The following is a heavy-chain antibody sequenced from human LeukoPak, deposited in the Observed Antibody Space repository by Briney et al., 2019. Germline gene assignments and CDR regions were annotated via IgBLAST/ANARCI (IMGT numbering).Heavy chain of an antibody. V-gene: IGHV1-2*02. CDR3: ARGVRRDGYKWTPDY. Sequence: ASVKVSCKASGYTFTDYYMHWVRQAPGHGLEWMGWINPNSDVTNYAQKFQGRVTMTRDTSISTAYMELSSLRSEDTAVYYCARGVRRDGYKWTPDYWGQGTLVTVSS. J-gene: IGHJ4*02. D-gene: IGHD5-24*01. CDR2: INPNSDVT. CDR1: GYTFTDYY.